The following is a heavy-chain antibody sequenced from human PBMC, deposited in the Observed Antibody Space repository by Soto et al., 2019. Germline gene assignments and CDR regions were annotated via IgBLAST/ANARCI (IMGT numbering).Heavy chain of an antibody. V-gene: IGHV4-4*02. D-gene: IGHD3-16*01. CDR1: SGSISGTHW. CDR2: TYSTGST. CDR3: VRRGLTFAGGAPTNWFDP. J-gene: IGHJ5*02. Sequence: QVQLQESGPGLVRPSGTLSLTCSVSSGSISGTHWWSWFRQTPGKGLEWIGETYSTGSTNYKSSLKSRHSLTVDTSKNQLLLTLTAVTAADTALCFCVRRGLTFAGGAPTNWFDPWGPGTLVTVSS.